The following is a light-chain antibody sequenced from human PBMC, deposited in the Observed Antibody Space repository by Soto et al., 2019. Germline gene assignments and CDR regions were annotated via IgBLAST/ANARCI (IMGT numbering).Light chain of an antibody. J-gene: IGKJ3*01. Sequence: EVVLTQSPDTLSLFPGERATLSCRASQRVSSTYFAWYRQKPGQPPSLLIYGASNRATGVPDRFSGSGYGTDFTLTISRLEPEDFAVYYCQQYGSSPPGFTFGPGTTVEIK. CDR3: QQYGSSPPGFT. CDR1: QRVSSTY. V-gene: IGKV3-20*01. CDR2: GAS.